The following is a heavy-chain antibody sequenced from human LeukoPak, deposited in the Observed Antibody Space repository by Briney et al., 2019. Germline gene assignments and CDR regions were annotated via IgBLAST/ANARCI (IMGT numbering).Heavy chain of an antibody. CDR3: GKDLSWGATNY. J-gene: IGHJ4*02. Sequence: GGSLRLSCAASGFFFSNNWMYWVRQAPGRGLVWVSRINSDGSSIAYADSVKGRFTISRDNAKNTLFLQMNSLTVEDTAMYYCGKDLSWGATNYWGQGTLVTVSS. V-gene: IGHV3-74*01. CDR1: GFFFSNNW. CDR2: INSDGSSI. D-gene: IGHD6-13*01.